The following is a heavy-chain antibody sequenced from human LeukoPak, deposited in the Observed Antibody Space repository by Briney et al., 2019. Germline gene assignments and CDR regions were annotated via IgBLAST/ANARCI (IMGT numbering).Heavy chain of an antibody. CDR1: GFTFSSYA. CDR3: AKDSSSSNYYYGMDV. CDR2: ISGSGGST. V-gene: IGHV3-23*01. D-gene: IGHD6-13*01. Sequence: GGSLRLSCAAPGFTFSSYAMSWVRQAPGKGLEWVSAISGSGGSTYYADSVKGRFTISRDNSRNTLFVQMNSLRAEDTAIYYCAKDSSSSNYYYGMDVWGQGTTVTVSS. J-gene: IGHJ6*02.